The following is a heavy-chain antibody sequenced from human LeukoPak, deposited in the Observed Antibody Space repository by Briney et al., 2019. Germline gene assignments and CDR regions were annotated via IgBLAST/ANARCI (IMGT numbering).Heavy chain of an antibody. J-gene: IGHJ4*02. D-gene: IGHD2-2*01. CDR3: ARDINGMGYCSSTSCPVGV. V-gene: IGHV4-31*03. CDR1: GGSISSGGYY. CDR2: IYYSGST. Sequence: SETLSLTCTVSGGSISSGGYYWSWIRQHPGKGLEWIGYIYYSGSTYYNPSLKSRVTISVDTSKNQFSLKLSSVTAADTAVYYCARDINGMGYCSSTSCPVGVWGQGTLVTVSS.